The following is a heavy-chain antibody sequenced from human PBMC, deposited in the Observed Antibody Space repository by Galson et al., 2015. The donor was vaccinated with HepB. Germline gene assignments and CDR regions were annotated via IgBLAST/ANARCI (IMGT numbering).Heavy chain of an antibody. CDR1: GFFFSGNA. CDR2: IGSDFNP. Sequence: LRLSCAASGFFFSGNAMSWVRQAPGKGLEWVSAIGSDFNPHYTDPVKGRFTISRDNSRNTLYLQMSGLRAEDTALYYCVKDLFAGQSDYWGQGTLVTVSS. D-gene: IGHD2-21*01. V-gene: IGHV3-23*01. J-gene: IGHJ4*02. CDR3: VKDLFAGQSDY.